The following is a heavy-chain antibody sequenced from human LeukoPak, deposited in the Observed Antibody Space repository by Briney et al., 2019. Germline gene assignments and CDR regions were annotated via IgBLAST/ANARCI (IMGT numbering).Heavy chain of an antibody. J-gene: IGHJ3*01. CDR1: GGSISSSSYY. Sequence: SETLSLTCTVSGGSISSSSYYWGWIRQPPGKGLEWIGSIYYSGSTYYNPSLKSRVTISVDTSKNQFSLKLSSVTAADTAVYYCANADRFSSSGSCPVPDAFDFWGQGTMVTVSS. D-gene: IGHD2-15*01. V-gene: IGHV4-39*07. CDR3: ANADRFSSSGSCPVPDAFDF. CDR2: IYYSGST.